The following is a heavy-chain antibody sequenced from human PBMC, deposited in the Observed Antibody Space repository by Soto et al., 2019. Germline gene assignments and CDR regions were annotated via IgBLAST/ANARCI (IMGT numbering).Heavy chain of an antibody. CDR2: IWYDGSNK. CDR1: GFTFSSYG. Sequence: QVQLVESGGGVVQPGRSLRLSCAASGFTFSSYGMHWVRQAPGKGLEWVAVIWYDGSNKYYADSVKGRVTISRDNSKNTLYRQMNRLRAEDTAVYYCARDRYYDSSGYYSLAEYFQHWGQGTLVTVSS. CDR3: ARDRYYDSSGYYSLAEYFQH. J-gene: IGHJ1*01. V-gene: IGHV3-33*01. D-gene: IGHD3-22*01.